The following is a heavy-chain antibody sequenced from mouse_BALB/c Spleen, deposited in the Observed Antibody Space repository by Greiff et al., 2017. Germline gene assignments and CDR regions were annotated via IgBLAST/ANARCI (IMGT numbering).Heavy chain of an antibody. CDR1: GFTFSSYG. CDR2: ISSGGSYT. J-gene: IGHJ4*01. CDR3: AREFIKAMDY. Sequence: VQLKESGGDLVKPGGSLKLSCAASGFTFSSYGMSWVRQTPDKRLEWVATISSGGSYTYYPDSMKGRFTISRDNAKNTLYLQMSSLKSEDTAMYYCAREFIKAMDYWGQGTSVTVSS. V-gene: IGHV5-6*01. D-gene: IGHD1-1*01.